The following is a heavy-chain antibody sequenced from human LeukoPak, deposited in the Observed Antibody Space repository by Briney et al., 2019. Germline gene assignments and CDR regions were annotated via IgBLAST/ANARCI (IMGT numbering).Heavy chain of an antibody. CDR2: ISSSGSTI. V-gene: IGHV3-11*01. CDR3: ARDPARGIADY. Sequence: GGSLRLSCAASGFTIGDYYMSWIRQAPGKGLEWVSYISSSGSTIYYADSVKGRFTISRDNAKNSLYLQMNSPRAEDTAVYYCARDPARGIADYWGQGTLVTVSS. J-gene: IGHJ4*02. CDR1: GFTIGDYY. D-gene: IGHD3-16*01.